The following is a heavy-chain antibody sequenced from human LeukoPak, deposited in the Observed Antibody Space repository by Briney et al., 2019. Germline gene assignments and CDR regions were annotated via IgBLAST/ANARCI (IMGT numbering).Heavy chain of an antibody. D-gene: IGHD3-22*01. CDR3: ASGTVDYYDSSGYYGDAFDI. J-gene: IGHJ3*02. V-gene: IGHV4-59*01. CDR2: IYYSGST. Sequence: PSETLSLTCTVSGGSISSYYWSWIRQPPGKGLEWIGYIYYSGSTNYNPSLKSRVTISVDTSKNQFSLKLSSVTAADTAVYYCASGTVDYYDSSGYYGDAFDIWGQGTMVTVSS. CDR1: GGSISSYY.